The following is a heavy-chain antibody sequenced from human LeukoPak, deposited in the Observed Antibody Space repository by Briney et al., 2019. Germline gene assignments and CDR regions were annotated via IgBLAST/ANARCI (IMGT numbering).Heavy chain of an antibody. J-gene: IGHJ4*02. V-gene: IGHV3-21*04. CDR1: GFTFSSFT. CDR3: AKGKGNSGWYLFDY. Sequence: GGSLRLSCTVSGFTFSSFTMTWVRRGPGKGLEWVASISNSGDYISYADSLKGRFTISRDNAKNSLYLQMNSLRAEDTALYYCAKGKGNSGWYLFDYWGQGTLVTVSS. D-gene: IGHD6-19*01. CDR2: ISNSGDYI.